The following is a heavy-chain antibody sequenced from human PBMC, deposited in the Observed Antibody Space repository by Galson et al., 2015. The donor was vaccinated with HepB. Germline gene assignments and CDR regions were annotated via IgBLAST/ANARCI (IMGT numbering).Heavy chain of an antibody. V-gene: IGHV4-31*03. Sequence: TLSLTCTVSGGTIRRSGNYWTWIRQHPGRGLEWIGYIHYSGNTYYSPSLKSRLSISLDTSKNQFSLDLTSVTAADTAVYYCAAQIGGINFYQYWGQGARVTVST. D-gene: IGHD4-23*01. CDR3: AAQIGGINFYQY. CDR1: GGTIRRSGNY. CDR2: IHYSGNT. J-gene: IGHJ4*02.